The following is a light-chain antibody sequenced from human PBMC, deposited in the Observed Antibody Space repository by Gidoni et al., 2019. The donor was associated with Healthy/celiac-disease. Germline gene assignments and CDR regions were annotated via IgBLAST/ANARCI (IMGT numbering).Light chain of an antibody. CDR1: QSVSRY. CDR3: QRRSNWRRYT. J-gene: IGKJ2*01. CDR2: DAT. Sequence: LLLTPSPATLSLSPGERATLSCTASQSVSRYLALYQHKPGQAPRLLIHDATNRATGSPARFSGSGSGTDFTLTLSSLELEDYAVYYCQRRSNWRRYTFXXXTKLEIK. V-gene: IGKV3-11*01.